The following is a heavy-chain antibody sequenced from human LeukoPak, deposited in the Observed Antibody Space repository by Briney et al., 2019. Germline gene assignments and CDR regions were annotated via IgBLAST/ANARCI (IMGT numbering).Heavy chain of an antibody. D-gene: IGHD7-27*01. CDR2: IYSGGST. CDR1: GFTVSSYY. V-gene: IGHV3-53*01. Sequence: GGSLRLSCAASGFTVSSYYMSWVRQAPGKGLEWVSVIYSGGSTYYADSVKGRFTISRDNSKNTLYLQMNSLRAEDTAVYYCASPGVAGLIQHWGQGTLVTVSS. CDR3: ASPGVAGLIQH. J-gene: IGHJ1*01.